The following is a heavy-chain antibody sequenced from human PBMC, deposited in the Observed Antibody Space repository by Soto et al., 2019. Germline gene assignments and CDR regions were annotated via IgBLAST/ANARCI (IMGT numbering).Heavy chain of an antibody. Sequence: QVQLQESGPGLVKPSETLSLTCTVSGGSVSSGSYYWSWIRQPPGKGLEWIGYIYYSGSTNYNPSLKSRVTISVDTSKNQFSLKLSSVTAADTAVYYCARTLAAAAGSRGENFDYWGQGTLVTVSS. CDR1: GGSVSSGSYY. V-gene: IGHV4-61*01. D-gene: IGHD6-13*01. J-gene: IGHJ4*02. CDR2: IYYSGST. CDR3: ARTLAAAAGSRGENFDY.